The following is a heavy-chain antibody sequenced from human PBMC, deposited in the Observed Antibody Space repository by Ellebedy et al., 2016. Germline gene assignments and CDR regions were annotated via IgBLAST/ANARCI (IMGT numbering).Heavy chain of an antibody. D-gene: IGHD2-15*01. CDR3: ARGFCSGGSCSRGLNI. V-gene: IGHV1-69*10. CDR1: GYTFNTYA. CDR2: IIPILGIA. J-gene: IGHJ3*02. Sequence: ASVKVSCKASGYTFNTYAISWVRQAPGQGLEWMGGIIPILGIANYAQRFQGRVTITRDTSASTAYMELRSLRSEDTAVYYCARGFCSGGSCSRGLNIWGQGTMVTVSS.